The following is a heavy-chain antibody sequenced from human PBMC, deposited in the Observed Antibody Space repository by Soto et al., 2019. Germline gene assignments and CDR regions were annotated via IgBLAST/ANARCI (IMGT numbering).Heavy chain of an antibody. D-gene: IGHD3-9*01. CDR1: GGTFSSYA. Sequence: GASVKVSCKASGGTFSSYAISWVRQAPGQGLEWMGGIIPICGTANYAQKFQGRVTITADESTSTAYMELSSLRSEDTAVYYCARDRLTYYDILTGYYTVPRDAFDIWGQGTMVTVSS. V-gene: IGHV1-69*13. CDR3: ARDRLTYYDILTGYYTVPRDAFDI. CDR2: IIPICGTA. J-gene: IGHJ3*02.